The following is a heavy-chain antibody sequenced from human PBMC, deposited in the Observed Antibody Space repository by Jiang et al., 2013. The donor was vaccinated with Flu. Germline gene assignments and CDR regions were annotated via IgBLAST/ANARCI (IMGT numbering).Heavy chain of an antibody. J-gene: IGHJ5*02. CDR2: ISSSSSYI. V-gene: IGHV3-21*01. D-gene: IGHD3-22*01. CDR3: ASDLYDSSGTPRGVDWFDP. CDR1: GFTFSSYS. Sequence: VQLLESGGGLVKPGGSLRLSCAASGFTFSSYSMNWVRQAPGKGLEWVSSISSSSSYIYYADSVKGRFTISRDNAKNSLYLQMNSLRAEDTAVYYCASDLYDSSGTPRGVDWFDPWGQGTPGHRLL.